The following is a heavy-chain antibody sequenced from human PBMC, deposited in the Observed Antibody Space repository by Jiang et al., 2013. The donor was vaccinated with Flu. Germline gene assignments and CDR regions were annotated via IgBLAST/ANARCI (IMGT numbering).Heavy chain of an antibody. CDR1: GYTLTELS. J-gene: IGHJ4*02. Sequence: SGAEVKKPGASVKVSCKVSGYTLTELSMHWVRQAPGKGLEWMGGFDPEDGETIYAQKFQGRVTMTEDTSTDTAYMELSSLRSEDTAVYYCATARGYYGDYEKGPRTGDYWGQGTLVTVSS. V-gene: IGHV1-24*01. CDR3: ATARGYYGDYEKGPRTGDY. D-gene: IGHD4-17*01. CDR2: FDPEDGET.